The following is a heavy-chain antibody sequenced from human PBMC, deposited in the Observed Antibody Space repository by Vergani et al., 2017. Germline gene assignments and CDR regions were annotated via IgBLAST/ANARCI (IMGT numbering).Heavy chain of an antibody. CDR3: ATTSSGEVTDSGGGLDV. D-gene: IGHD7-27*01. CDR2: IDPENGET. J-gene: IGHJ6*02. V-gene: IGHV1-69-2*01. Sequence: EVHLVQSGSEVKKPGATVEMSCKVSGYSFTDYYLHWVRQAPEKGLEWLGQIDPENGETKYPEKFQARVSITADTSADTAYLELRSLRYDDTAVYYCATTSSGEVTDSGGGLDVWGQGTTVTVSS. CDR1: GYSFTDYY.